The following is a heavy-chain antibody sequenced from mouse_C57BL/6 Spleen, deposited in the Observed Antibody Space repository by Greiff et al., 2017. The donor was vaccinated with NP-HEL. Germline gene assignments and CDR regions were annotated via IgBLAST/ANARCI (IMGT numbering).Heavy chain of an antibody. D-gene: IGHD1-1*01. CDR3: ARSPRDYGSRNAMDY. J-gene: IGHJ4*01. CDR1: GYTFTSYW. Sequence: QVQLQQPGAELVRPGSSVKLSCKASGYTFTSYWMDWVKQRPGQGLEWIGNIYPSDSETHYNQKFKDKATLTVDKSSSTAYMQLSSLTSEDSAVYYCARSPRDYGSRNAMDYWGQGTSVTVSS. CDR2: IYPSDSET. V-gene: IGHV1-61*01.